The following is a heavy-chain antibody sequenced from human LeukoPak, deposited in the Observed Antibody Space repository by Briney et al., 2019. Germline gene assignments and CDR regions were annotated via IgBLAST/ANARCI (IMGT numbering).Heavy chain of an antibody. D-gene: IGHD3-3*01. CDR2: INHSGST. Sequence: SETLSLTCAVYGGSFSGYYWSWIRQPPGKGLEWIGEINHSGSTNYNPSLKSRVTISVDTSKNQFSLKLSSVTAADTAVYYCARELGYGFWSGYYALGYYYMDVWGKGTTVTISS. V-gene: IGHV4-34*01. CDR1: GGSFSGYY. J-gene: IGHJ6*03. CDR3: ARELGYGFWSGYYALGYYYMDV.